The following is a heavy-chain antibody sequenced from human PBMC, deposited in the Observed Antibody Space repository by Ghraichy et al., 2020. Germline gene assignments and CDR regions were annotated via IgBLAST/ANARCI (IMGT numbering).Heavy chain of an antibody. D-gene: IGHD2-15*01. J-gene: IGHJ6*02. CDR1: GGSVSSGSYY. Sequence: SQTLSLTCTVSGGSVSSGSYYWSWIRQPPGKGLEWIGYIYYSGSTNYNPSLKSRVTISVDTSKNQFSLKLSSVTAADTAVYYCASSALGYCSGGSCSNYYYGMDVWGQGTTVTVSS. V-gene: IGHV4-61*01. CDR3: ASSALGYCSGGSCSNYYYGMDV. CDR2: IYYSGST.